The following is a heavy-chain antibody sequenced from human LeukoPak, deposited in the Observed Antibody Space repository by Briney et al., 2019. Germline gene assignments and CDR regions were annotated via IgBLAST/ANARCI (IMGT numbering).Heavy chain of an antibody. J-gene: IGHJ4*02. CDR2: IYYSGTT. V-gene: IGHV4-59*01. CDR1: GGSISNYY. D-gene: IGHD1-26*01. Sequence: SETLSLTCTVSGGSISNYYWSWIRQPPGKGLEWIGYIYYSGTTNYNPSLKSRVTISVDTSKNQFSLKLSSVTAADTAVYYCAREGSYYAFDYWGQGTLVTVSS. CDR3: AREGSYYAFDY.